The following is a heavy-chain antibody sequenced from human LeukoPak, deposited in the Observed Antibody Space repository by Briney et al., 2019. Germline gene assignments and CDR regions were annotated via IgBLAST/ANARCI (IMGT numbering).Heavy chain of an antibody. Sequence: GESLKISCKGSGYSFTSYWIGWVRQVPGKGLEWMGIIYPGDSDTAYSPFFQGQVTISADKSISTVYLQWSSLKASDTAMYYCARQSRDGSKTRGYYFDHWGQGTLVTVSS. D-gene: IGHD3-10*01. J-gene: IGHJ4*02. CDR3: ARQSRDGSKTRGYYFDH. CDR1: GYSFTSYW. V-gene: IGHV5-51*01. CDR2: IYPGDSDT.